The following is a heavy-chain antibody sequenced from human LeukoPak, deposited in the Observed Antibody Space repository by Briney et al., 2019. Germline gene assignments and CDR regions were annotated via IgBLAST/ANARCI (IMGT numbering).Heavy chain of an antibody. D-gene: IGHD4-17*01. CDR3: ARDSYDYGDYGNSFDY. Sequence: PGGSLRLSCAASGFTFSNYWMSWVRQAPGEGLEWVANIKQHGGERHYVDSVEGRFTISRDNFKNTLFLQMNSLRPEDTAVYYCARDSYDYGDYGNSFDYWGQGTLVTVSS. CDR1: GFTFSNYW. V-gene: IGHV3-7*01. CDR2: IKQHGGER. J-gene: IGHJ4*02.